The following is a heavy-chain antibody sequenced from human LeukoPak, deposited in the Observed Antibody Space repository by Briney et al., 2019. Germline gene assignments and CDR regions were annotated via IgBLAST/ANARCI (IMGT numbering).Heavy chain of an antibody. CDR2: IYSGGST. V-gene: IGHV3-53*04. CDR3: AGGDYYDTSGYLN. J-gene: IGHJ4*02. Sequence: GGSLRLSCAASGFTVSSNYMSWVRQAPGKGLEWVSVIYSGGSTYYADSVKGRFTISRQTSKNTLYLQMNSLRAEDTAVYYCAGGDYYDTSGYLNWGQGTLVTVSS. CDR1: GFTVSSNY. D-gene: IGHD3-22*01.